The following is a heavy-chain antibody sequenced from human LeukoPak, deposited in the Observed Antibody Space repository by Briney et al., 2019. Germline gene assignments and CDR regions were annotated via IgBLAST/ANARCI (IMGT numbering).Heavy chain of an antibody. D-gene: IGHD5-24*01. V-gene: IGHV1-18*01. J-gene: IGHJ6*03. CDR1: GYTFTSYG. CDR2: TSAYNGNT. CDR3: ARSSEMATPWNYYMDV. Sequence: GASVKVSCKASGYTFTSYGISWVRQAPGQGLEWMGWTSAYNGNTNYAQKLQGRVTMTTDTSTSTAYMGLRSLRSDDTAVYYCARSSEMATPWNYYMDVWGKGTTVTVSS.